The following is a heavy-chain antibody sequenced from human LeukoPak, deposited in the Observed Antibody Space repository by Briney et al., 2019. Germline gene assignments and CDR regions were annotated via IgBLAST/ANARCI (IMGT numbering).Heavy chain of an antibody. D-gene: IGHD3-3*01. CDR2: ISYDGSNK. V-gene: IGHV3-30-3*01. CDR3: ARRIWSGSRDYFDY. CDR1: GFTFSSYA. Sequence: SGGSLRLSCAASGFTFSSYAMHGVRQAPGKGLEWVAVISYDGSNKYYADSVKGRFTISRDNAKNTLYLQMNNLRAEDTAVYYCARRIWSGSRDYFDYWGQGTLVTVSS. J-gene: IGHJ4*02.